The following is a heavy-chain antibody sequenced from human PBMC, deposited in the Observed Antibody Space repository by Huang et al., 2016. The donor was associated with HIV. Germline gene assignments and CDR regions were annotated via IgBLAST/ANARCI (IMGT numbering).Heavy chain of an antibody. J-gene: IGHJ3*02. V-gene: IGHV3-48*01. CDR2: MTSSSGSR. CDR1: GFTFITYN. D-gene: IGHD3-10*01. CDR3: ARFGSYYYGSGSYLDAFDI. Sequence: EVQLMESGGGLVQPGGSLRLSCAASGFTFITYNMNWVRQAPGKGLELFAHMTSSSGSRDYADSVKGLFTISRDKAKNSLYLQMNSLRAEDTAVYYCARFGSYYYGSGSYLDAFDIWGQGTMVTVSS.